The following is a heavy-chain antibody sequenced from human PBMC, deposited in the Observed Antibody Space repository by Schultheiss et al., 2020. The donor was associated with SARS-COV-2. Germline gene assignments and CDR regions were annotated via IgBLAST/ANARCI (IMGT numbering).Heavy chain of an antibody. CDR1: GFTFSSYS. CDR3: AKDQEGRYYDYVWGSYGPYYFDY. V-gene: IGHV3-23*01. D-gene: IGHD3-16*01. J-gene: IGHJ4*02. Sequence: GESLKISCAASGFTFSSYSMNWVRQAPGKGLEWVSAISGSGGSTYYADSVKGRFTISRDNSKNTLYLQMNSLRAEDTAVYYCAKDQEGRYYDYVWGSYGPYYFDYWGQGTLVTVSS. CDR2: ISGSGGST.